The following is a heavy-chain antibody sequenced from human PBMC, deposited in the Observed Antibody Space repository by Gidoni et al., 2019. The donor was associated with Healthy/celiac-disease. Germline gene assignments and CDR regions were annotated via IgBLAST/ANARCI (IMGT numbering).Heavy chain of an antibody. CDR3: AREGIVVVAALDAFDI. D-gene: IGHD2-15*01. V-gene: IGHV4-61*02. CDR2: IYTSGST. J-gene: IGHJ3*02. Sequence: QVQLQESGPGLVKPSQTLSLTCTVSGGSISSGSYYWSWIRQPAGKGLEWIGRIYTSGSTNYNPSLKSRVTISVDTSKNQCSLKLSSVTAADTAVYYCAREGIVVVAALDAFDIWGQGTMVTVSS. CDR1: GGSISSGSYY.